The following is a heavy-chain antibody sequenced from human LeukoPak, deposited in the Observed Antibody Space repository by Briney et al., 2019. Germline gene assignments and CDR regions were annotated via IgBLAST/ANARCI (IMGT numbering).Heavy chain of an antibody. J-gene: IGHJ4*02. Sequence: SETLSLTCTVSGGSISSYYWSWIRQPPGKELEWIGYIYYSGRTNYNPSLKSRVTISVDTSKNQFSLKLSSVTAADTAVYYCARRRSKGYSYGRGPLDYWGQGTLVTVSS. D-gene: IGHD5-18*01. CDR3: ARRRSKGYSYGRGPLDY. V-gene: IGHV4-59*12. CDR1: GGSISSYY. CDR2: IYYSGRT.